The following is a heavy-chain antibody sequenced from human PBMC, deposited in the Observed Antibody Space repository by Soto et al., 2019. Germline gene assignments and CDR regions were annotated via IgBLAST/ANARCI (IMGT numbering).Heavy chain of an antibody. J-gene: IGHJ4*02. V-gene: IGHV4-38-2*01. Sequence: PSETLSLTCAVSGYSVSYAYWWGWIRQSPGKGLEWIGNVYNDGRTSYNPSLNSRGTVSMDKSKNQFSLGLNSVTPADTAVYYCVKRSLLVAPTWGQGILVTVS. CDR1: GYSVSYAYW. CDR2: VYNDGRT. D-gene: IGHD2-21*01. CDR3: VKRSLLVAPT.